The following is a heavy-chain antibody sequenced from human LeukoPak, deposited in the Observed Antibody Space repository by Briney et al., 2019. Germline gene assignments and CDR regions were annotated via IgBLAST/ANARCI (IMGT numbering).Heavy chain of an antibody. CDR1: GYSFTSYW. CDR2: IYPGDSDT. CDR3: ARLEGGIAVAGPSPNFDY. J-gene: IGHJ4*02. D-gene: IGHD6-19*01. V-gene: IGHV5-51*01. Sequence: GESLQISCKGSGYSFTSYWIGWVRQMPGKGLEWMGIIYPGDSDTRYSPSFQGQVPISADKSISTAYLQWSSLKASDTAMYYCARLEGGIAVAGPSPNFDYWGQGTLVTVSS.